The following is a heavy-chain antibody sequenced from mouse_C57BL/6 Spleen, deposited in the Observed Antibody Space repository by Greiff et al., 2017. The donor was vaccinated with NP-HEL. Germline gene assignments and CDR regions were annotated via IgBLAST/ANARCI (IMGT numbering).Heavy chain of an antibody. V-gene: IGHV3-6*01. D-gene: IGHD1-2*01. Sequence: EVKLMESGPGLVKPSQSLSLTCSVTGYSITSGYYWNWIRQFPGNKLEWMGYISYDGSNNYNPSLKNRISITRDTSKNQFFLKLNSVTTEDTATYYCARKYDYGSYAMDYWGQGTSVTVSS. CDR1: GYSITSGYY. CDR3: ARKYDYGSYAMDY. CDR2: ISYDGSN. J-gene: IGHJ4*01.